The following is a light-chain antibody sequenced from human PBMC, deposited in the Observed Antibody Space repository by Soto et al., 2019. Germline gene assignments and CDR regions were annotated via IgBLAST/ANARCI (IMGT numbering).Light chain of an antibody. CDR2: KAS. CDR1: QSISSW. J-gene: IGKJ1*01. Sequence: DIQMTQSPSTLPASVGDRVTITCRASQSISSWLAWYQQKPGKAPKLQIYKASSLESGVPSRFSVSGSGTEFTLTISSLQPDDFATYYCQQYNNYPWTFGQATKVVIK. CDR3: QQYNNYPWT. V-gene: IGKV1-5*03.